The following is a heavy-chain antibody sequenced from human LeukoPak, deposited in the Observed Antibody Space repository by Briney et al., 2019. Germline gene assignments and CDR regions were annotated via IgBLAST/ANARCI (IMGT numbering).Heavy chain of an antibody. Sequence: SETLSLTCAVYGGSFSGYYWSWIRQPPGKGLEWIGEINHSGSTNYNPSLKSRVTISVDTSKNQFSLKLSSVTAADTAVYYCARRMVRGRPTDNNFDYWGQGTLVTVSS. CDR1: GGSFSGYY. CDR2: INHSGST. V-gene: IGHV4-34*01. D-gene: IGHD3-10*01. CDR3: ARRMVRGRPTDNNFDY. J-gene: IGHJ4*02.